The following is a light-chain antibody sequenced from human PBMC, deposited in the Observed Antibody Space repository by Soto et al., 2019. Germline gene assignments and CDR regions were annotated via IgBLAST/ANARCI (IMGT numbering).Light chain of an antibody. J-gene: IGLJ1*01. Sequence: QSVLTQPASVSGSPGQSITISCTGTSRDVGAYNYVSWYQQHPAKAPKLIIYDVSSRPSGVSDRFSGSKSGNTASLTISGLQSEDAADYYCSSFTISTYVFGSGTKVTVL. CDR1: SRDVGAYNY. V-gene: IGLV2-14*03. CDR2: DVS. CDR3: SSFTISTYV.